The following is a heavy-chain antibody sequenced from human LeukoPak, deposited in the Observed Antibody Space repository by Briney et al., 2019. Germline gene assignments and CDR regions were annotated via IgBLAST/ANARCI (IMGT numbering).Heavy chain of an antibody. CDR3: VRGKWDYFFDY. CDR1: GFTFSSYA. J-gene: IGHJ4*02. CDR2: ISRNGGST. D-gene: IGHD1-26*01. Sequence: GGSLRLSCSASGFTFSSYAMHWVRQAPGKGLGYVSAISRNGGSTYYADSVKGRFTISRDNSNNTLHLQVSSLRVEDTAVYYCVRGKWDYFFDYWGQGTLVTVSS. V-gene: IGHV3-64D*06.